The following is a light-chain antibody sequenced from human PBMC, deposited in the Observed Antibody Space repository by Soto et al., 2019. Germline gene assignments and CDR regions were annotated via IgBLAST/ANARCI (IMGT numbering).Light chain of an antibody. Sequence: DIQMTQSPSTLPASVGNRVTSTCRAGQGVSNWLAWYQQKPGKAPKLLIYKASRLQSGVPSRFSGSGSGTEFTLTISSLQPDDFATYYCHHYNSYPWTFGQGTKVEIK. CDR2: KAS. CDR1: QGVSNW. V-gene: IGKV1-5*03. J-gene: IGKJ1*01. CDR3: HHYNSYPWT.